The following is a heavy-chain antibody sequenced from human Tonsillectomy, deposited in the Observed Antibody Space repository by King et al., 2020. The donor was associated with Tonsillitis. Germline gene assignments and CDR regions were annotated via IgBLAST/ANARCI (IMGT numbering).Heavy chain of an antibody. CDR3: ETPFSGNDYDGLGY. CDR2: IYPGDSDS. D-gene: IGHD4-23*01. Sequence: IAWLLQMPGKSLEWLVIIYPGDSDSRNNPSFQGQLTISADKSISTAYLQWNSLKASETAMYYCETPFSGNDYDGLGYWGQGTLLTVSS. V-gene: IGHV5-51*01. J-gene: IGHJ4*02.